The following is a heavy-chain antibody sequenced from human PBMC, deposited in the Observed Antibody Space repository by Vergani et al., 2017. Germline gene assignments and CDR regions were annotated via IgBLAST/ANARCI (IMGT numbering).Heavy chain of an antibody. V-gene: IGHV5-51*01. J-gene: IGHJ4*02. CDR3: ASSVQYYYDSSGYPPVYY. CDR2: IYPGDSDT. D-gene: IGHD3-22*01. CDR1: GYSFTSYW. Sequence: EVQLVQSGAEVKKPGESLKISCKGSGYSFTSYWIGWVRQMPGKGLEWMGIIYPGDSDTRYSPSFQGQVTISADKSISTAYLQWSSLKASDTAMYYCASSVQYYYDSSGYPPVYYWGQGTLVTVSS.